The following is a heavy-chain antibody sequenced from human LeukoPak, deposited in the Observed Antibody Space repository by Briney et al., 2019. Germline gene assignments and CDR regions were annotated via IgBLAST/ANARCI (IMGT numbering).Heavy chain of an antibody. CDR3: ARTSGGLNDY. CDR1: GFTFSDYY. D-gene: IGHD6-19*01. Sequence: GGSLRLSCAASGFTFSDYYMSWIRQAPGKGLEWISYISSSVNTIYADSVKGRFTISRDNAKNSLYLQMNSLRAEDTAVYYCARTSGGLNDYWGQGTLVTVSS. CDR2: ISSSVNTI. J-gene: IGHJ4*02. V-gene: IGHV3-11*04.